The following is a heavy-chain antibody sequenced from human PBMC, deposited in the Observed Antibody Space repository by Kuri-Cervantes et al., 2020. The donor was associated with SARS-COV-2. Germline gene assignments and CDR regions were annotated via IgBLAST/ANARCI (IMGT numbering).Heavy chain of an antibody. D-gene: IGHD3-10*01. CDR1: GFTFSSYA. CDR3: AKVKRLLWFGEFDY. J-gene: IGHJ4*02. CDR2: ISGSGGST. V-gene: IGHV3-23*01. Sequence: GGSLRLSCAASGFTFSSYAMSWVRQAPGKGLEWVSAISGSGGSTYYADSVKGRFTISRDNSKNPLYLQMNSLRAEDTAVYYCAKVKRLLWFGEFDYWGQGTLVTGSS.